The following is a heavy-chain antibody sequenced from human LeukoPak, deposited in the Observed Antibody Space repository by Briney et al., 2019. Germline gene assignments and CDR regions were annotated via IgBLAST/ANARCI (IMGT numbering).Heavy chain of an antibody. J-gene: IGHJ3*02. CDR2: IYYSGST. D-gene: IGHD2-2*01. CDR3: AREAYHQAFDI. CDR1: GGSISSSNW. V-gene: IGHV4-4*02. Sequence: SGTLSLTCAVSGGSISSSNWWSWVRQPPGKGLEWIGSIYYSGSTYYNPSLKSRVTISVDTSKNQFSLKLSSVTAADTAVYYCAREAYHQAFDIWGQGTMVIVSS.